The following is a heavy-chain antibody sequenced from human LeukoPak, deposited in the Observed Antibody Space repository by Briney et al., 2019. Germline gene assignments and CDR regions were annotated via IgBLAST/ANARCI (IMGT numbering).Heavy chain of an antibody. CDR2: IYYSGST. D-gene: IGHD3-22*01. CDR3: ARGRDYYDID. J-gene: IGHJ4*02. CDR1: GGSISSYY. V-gene: IGHV4-59*01. Sequence: SEILSLTCTVSGGSISSYYCSWIRQPPGKGLEWIGYIYYSGSTNYNPSLKSRVTISVDTSKNQFSLKLSSVTAADTAVYYCARGRDYYDIDWGQGTLVTVSS.